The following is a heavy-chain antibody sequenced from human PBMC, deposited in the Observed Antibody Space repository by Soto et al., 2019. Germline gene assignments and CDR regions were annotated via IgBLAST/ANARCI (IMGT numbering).Heavy chain of an antibody. V-gene: IGHV3-23*01. CDR3: ATEGAKTTWNFDY. Sequence: EVQLLDSGGDLVQPGGSLRLSCVASGFTFDSCGMNWVRQAPGKGLEWVAGVSPHAANTYYADSVRGRFIISRDDSRKTVSLDMNSLRGEDSAVYYCATEGAKTTWNFDYWGQGTVVTVSS. CDR1: GFTFDSCG. CDR2: VSPHAANT. D-gene: IGHD1-1*01. J-gene: IGHJ4*02.